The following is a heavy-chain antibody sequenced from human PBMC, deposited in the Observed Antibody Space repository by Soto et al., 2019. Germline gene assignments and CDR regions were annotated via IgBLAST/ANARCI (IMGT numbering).Heavy chain of an antibody. V-gene: IGHV4-34*01. Sequence: SETLSLTCTVNGGSLSGYYWTWIRQPPGKGLEWIGEIHPSGSTNYNPSLKSRVTILVDTSKNQFSLKLSSVTAADTAVYHCARLGGVAAIDYWGQGILVT. CDR1: GGSLSGYY. CDR3: ARLGGVAAIDY. D-gene: IGHD6-19*01. CDR2: IHPSGST. J-gene: IGHJ4*02.